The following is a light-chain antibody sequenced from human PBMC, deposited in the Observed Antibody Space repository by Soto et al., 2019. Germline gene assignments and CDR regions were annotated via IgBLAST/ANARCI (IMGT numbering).Light chain of an antibody. V-gene: IGKV3-11*01. CDR2: DAS. Sequence: ELVLTQSPATLSLSPGDRATLSCRASQTVSSYLAWYQQKPGQAPRRLIYDASSRATGIPARFSGSGSGTDFTLAITSSEPEDFAVYYCQQRSDWPSTFGGGTKVEIK. CDR1: QTVSSY. CDR3: QQRSDWPST. J-gene: IGKJ4*01.